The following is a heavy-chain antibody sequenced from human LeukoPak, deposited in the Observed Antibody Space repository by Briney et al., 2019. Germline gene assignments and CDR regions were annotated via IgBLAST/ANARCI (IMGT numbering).Heavy chain of an antibody. CDR3: AKDGVGDY. CDR2: IYTGGST. Sequence: PGGSLRLSCAASGFTVSSNYMSWVRQAPGKGLEGVSVIYTGGSTYYAESVRGRFTISRDNSKNTLYLQMNRVIAEDTAIYYCAKDGVGDYWGQGTLVTVSS. V-gene: IGHV3-53*01. J-gene: IGHJ4*02. CDR1: GFTVSSNY.